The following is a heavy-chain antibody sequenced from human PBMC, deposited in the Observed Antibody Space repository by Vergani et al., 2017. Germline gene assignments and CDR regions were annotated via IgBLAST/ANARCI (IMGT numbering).Heavy chain of an antibody. Sequence: QVQLVQSGAEVKKPGSSVKVSCKASGGTFSSYAISWVRQAPGQGLEWMGGIIPIFGTANYAQKFQGRVTITADESTSTAYMELSSLRPEDTALYYCGIVTDYYDISGYYLDYWGQGTLVTVSS. D-gene: IGHD3-22*01. J-gene: IGHJ4*02. CDR1: GGTFSSYA. V-gene: IGHV1-69*12. CDR3: GIVTDYYDISGYYLDY. CDR2: IIPIFGTA.